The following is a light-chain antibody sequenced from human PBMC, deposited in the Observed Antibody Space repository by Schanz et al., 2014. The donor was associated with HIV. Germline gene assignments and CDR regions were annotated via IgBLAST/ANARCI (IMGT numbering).Light chain of an antibody. CDR2: AAS. V-gene: IGKV1-39*01. J-gene: IGKJ5*01. Sequence: DIQMAQSPSTLSASVGDRVTITCRASQSISSWLAWYQQRPGKAPKLLIYAASSLQSGVPSRFSGSGSGTDFTLTISSLQPEDFATYYCQQSYSTPITFGQGTRLEIK. CDR1: QSISSW. CDR3: QQSYSTPIT.